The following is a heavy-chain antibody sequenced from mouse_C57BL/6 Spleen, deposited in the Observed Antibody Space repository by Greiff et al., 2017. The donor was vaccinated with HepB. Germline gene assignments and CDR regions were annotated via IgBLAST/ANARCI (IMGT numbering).Heavy chain of an antibody. V-gene: IGHV1-55*01. J-gene: IGHJ2*01. CDR3: ARGGDGSSFFDY. Sequence: VQLQQPGAELVKPGASVKMSCTASGFTFTSYGITWVTQTPGNGLEWIGDLYPGSGFTNYNEKFKGKVTLSVDKSSSTVYMQLSSLTSEDSAVYYCARGGDGSSFFDYWGQGTMLTVSS. D-gene: IGHD1-1*01. CDR1: GFTFTSYG. CDR2: LYPGSGFT.